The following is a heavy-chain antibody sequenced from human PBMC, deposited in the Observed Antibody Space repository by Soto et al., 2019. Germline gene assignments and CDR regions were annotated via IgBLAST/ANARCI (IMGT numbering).Heavy chain of an antibody. D-gene: IGHD7-27*01. CDR2: INHSGST. CDR1: GGSFSGYY. Sequence: QVQLQQWGAGLLKPSETLSLTCAVYGGSFSGYYWNWIRQPPGKGLEWFGEINHSGSTNYNPSLKSRVTISVDTSKNQFSLKLSSVTAADTAVYYCARGWGTIFDYWGQGTLVTVSS. CDR3: ARGWGTIFDY. V-gene: IGHV4-34*01. J-gene: IGHJ4*02.